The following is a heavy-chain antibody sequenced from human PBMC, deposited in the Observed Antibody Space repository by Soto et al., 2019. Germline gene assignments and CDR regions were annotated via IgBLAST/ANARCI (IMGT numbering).Heavy chain of an antibody. CDR2: ISSESITT. J-gene: IGHJ5*02. CDR1: GFTFSSYS. V-gene: IGHV3-48*02. CDR3: AREPSGGDDYGDPRES. Sequence: EVQLVESGGGLVQPGGSLRLSCAASGFTFSSYSMNWVRQAPGKGLEWVSYISSESITTYYVDSVKGRFAISRDNAKNSLYLQMDSLRDEDTAVYYCAREPSGGDDYGDPRESWGQGTLVTVSS. D-gene: IGHD4-17*01.